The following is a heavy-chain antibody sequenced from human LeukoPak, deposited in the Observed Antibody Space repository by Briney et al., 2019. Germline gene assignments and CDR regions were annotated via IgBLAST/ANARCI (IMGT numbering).Heavy chain of an antibody. J-gene: IGHJ4*02. CDR3: AKGYRYFDW. D-gene: IGHD3-9*01. CDR1: GFTFSGYA. V-gene: IGHV3-23*01. CDR2: ISGSGDRT. Sequence: GGSLRLSCAASGFTFSGYAMTWVRQAPGKGLKWVSLISGSGDRTHYADSVKGRFTISRDNSKNTMYVQMNSLRGEDTAVYYCAKGYRYFDWWGQGTLVTVSS.